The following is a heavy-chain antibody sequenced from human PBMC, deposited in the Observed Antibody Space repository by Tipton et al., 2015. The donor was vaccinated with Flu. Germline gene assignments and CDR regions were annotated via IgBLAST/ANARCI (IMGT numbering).Heavy chain of an antibody. CDR1: GYSFTSYW. CDR3: AANGPDILTGLGAVDY. CDR2: IYPGDSDT. V-gene: IGHV5-51*01. D-gene: IGHD3-9*01. Sequence: QSGAEVKKPGESLKISCKGSGYSFTSYWIGWVRQMPGKGLEWMGIIYPGDSDTRYSPSFQGQVTISADKSISTAYLQWSSLKASDTAMYYCAANGPDILTGLGAVDYWGQGTLVTVSS. J-gene: IGHJ4*02.